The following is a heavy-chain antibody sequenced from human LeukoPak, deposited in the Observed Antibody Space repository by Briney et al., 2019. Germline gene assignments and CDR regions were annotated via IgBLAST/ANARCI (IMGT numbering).Heavy chain of an antibody. J-gene: IGHJ4*02. D-gene: IGHD6-19*01. CDR3: ARVQTAGWYSYPDY. CDR1: GGTFSSYA. CDR2: IIPIFGTA. V-gene: IGHV1-69*05. Sequence: SVKVSCKASGGTFSSYAISWVRQAPGQGLEWMGGIIPIFGTANYAQKFQGRVTMTRNTSISTAYMELSSLRSEDTAVYYCARVQTAGWYSYPDYWGQGTLVTVSS.